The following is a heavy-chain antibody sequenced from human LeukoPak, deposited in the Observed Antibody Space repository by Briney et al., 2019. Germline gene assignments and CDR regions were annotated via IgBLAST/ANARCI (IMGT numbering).Heavy chain of an antibody. J-gene: IGHJ4*02. Sequence: SVKVSCKASGGTFSSYAISWVRQAPGQGLEWMGGIIPIFGTANYAQKFQGRVTITTDESTSTAYMEPSSLRSEDTAVYYCARGLQQLDYFDYWGQGTLVTVSS. V-gene: IGHV1-69*05. CDR2: IIPIFGTA. CDR1: GGTFSSYA. CDR3: ARGLQQLDYFDY. D-gene: IGHD6-13*01.